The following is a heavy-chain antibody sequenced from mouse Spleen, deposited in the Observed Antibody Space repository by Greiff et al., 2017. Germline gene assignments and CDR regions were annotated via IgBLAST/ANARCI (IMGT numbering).Heavy chain of an antibody. Sequence: QVQLQQPGAELVKPGASVKLSCKASGYTFTSYWMHWVKQRPGQGLEWIGMIHPNSGSTNYNEKFKSKATLTVDKSSSTAYMQLSSLTSEDSAVYYCARGGTTVEYFDVWGAGTTVTVSS. D-gene: IGHD1-1*01. CDR2: IHPNSGST. CDR3: ARGGTTVEYFDV. J-gene: IGHJ1*01. CDR1: GYTFTSYW. V-gene: IGHV1-64*01.